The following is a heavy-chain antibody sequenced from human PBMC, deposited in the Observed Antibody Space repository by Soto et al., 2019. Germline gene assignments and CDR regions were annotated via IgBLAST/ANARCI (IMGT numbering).Heavy chain of an antibody. CDR1: GYTFTSYA. CDR3: ARGASSVTTFYFDL. Sequence: QVQVVQSGAEVKKPGASVKVSCKASGYTFTSYAMHWVRQAPGQRLEWMGWINPGNGNTKNSQKFQGRVTITRDTFARTAYMELSSLRSEDMAVYYCARGASSVTTFYFDLWGRGTLVTVSS. D-gene: IGHD4-17*01. V-gene: IGHV1-3*01. CDR2: INPGNGNT. J-gene: IGHJ2*01.